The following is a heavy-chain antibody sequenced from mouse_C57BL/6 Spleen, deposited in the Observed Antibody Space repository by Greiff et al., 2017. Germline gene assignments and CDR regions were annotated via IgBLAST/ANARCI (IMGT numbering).Heavy chain of an antibody. CDR3: ARGGDGYYSYFDY. CDR2: INPNNGGT. J-gene: IGHJ2*01. Sequence: EVQLQQSGPELVKPGASVKIPCKASGYTFTDYHLDWVKQSHGKSLEWIGEINPNNGGTIDNQKFKGKATLTVDKSSRKAYMELRSLTSEYTAVYYCARGGDGYYSYFDYWGQGTTLTVSS. V-gene: IGHV1-18*01. CDR1: GYTFTDYH. D-gene: IGHD2-3*01.